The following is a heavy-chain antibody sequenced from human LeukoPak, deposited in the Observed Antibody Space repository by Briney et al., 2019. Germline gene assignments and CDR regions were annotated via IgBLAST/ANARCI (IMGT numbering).Heavy chain of an antibody. CDR3: AKDVWWFGETGTDMDV. CDR1: GFTFNSYG. J-gene: IGHJ6*03. D-gene: IGHD3-10*01. Sequence: GGSLRLSCAASGFTFNSYGMHWVRQAPGKGLEWVAFLRYDGSNKYYADSVKGRFTTSRDNSKNTLYLQMNSLRAEDTAVYYCAKDVWWFGETGTDMDVWGKGTTVTVSS. CDR2: LRYDGSNK. V-gene: IGHV3-30*02.